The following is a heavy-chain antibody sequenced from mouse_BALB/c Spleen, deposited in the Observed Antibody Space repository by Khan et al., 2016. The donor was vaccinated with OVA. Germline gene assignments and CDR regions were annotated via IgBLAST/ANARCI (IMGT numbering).Heavy chain of an antibody. D-gene: IGHD6-1*01. CDR2: IRYDGNS. CDR3: ARGSRSGPAWFTY. Sequence: EVQLQESGPGLVKPSQSLSLTCSVTGYSITSGYFWNWIRQFPGNNLEWMGYIRYDGNSDYNPSLKNRIPITRDTSKTQFFMKLNSVTPEDTATFYCARGSRSGPAWFTYWGQGTLVTVSA. J-gene: IGHJ3*01. CDR1: GYSITSGYF. V-gene: IGHV3-6*02.